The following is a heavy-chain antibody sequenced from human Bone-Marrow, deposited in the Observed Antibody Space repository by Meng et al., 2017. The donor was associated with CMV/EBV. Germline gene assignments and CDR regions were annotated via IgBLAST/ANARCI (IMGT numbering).Heavy chain of an antibody. J-gene: IGHJ6*02. Sequence: ASVKVSCKASGYTFTSYYMHWVRQAPGQGLEWMGIINPSGGSTSYAQKFQGRVTMTRDTSTSTVYMELSSLRSEDTAVYYCAREDVGYSSSWCYGMDVWGQGPTVPVSS. D-gene: IGHD6-13*01. V-gene: IGHV1-46*01. CDR3: AREDVGYSSSWCYGMDV. CDR1: GYTFTSYY. CDR2: INPSGGST.